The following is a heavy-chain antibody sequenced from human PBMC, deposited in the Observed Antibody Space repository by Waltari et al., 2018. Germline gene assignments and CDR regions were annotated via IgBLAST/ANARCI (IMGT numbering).Heavy chain of an antibody. J-gene: IGHJ4*02. V-gene: IGHV3-53*01. D-gene: IGHD3-3*01. Sequence: EVQLVESGGGLIQPGGSLILSCAVSGFTVSNNYMGWVRQAPGKGLEWVSVIYSGGSTYYADSVKGRFTISRDSSENTVYLQMSSLRAEDTALYYCARLDFWTGSYYWGQGTLVTVSS. CDR1: GFTVSNNY. CDR2: IYSGGST. CDR3: ARLDFWTGSYY.